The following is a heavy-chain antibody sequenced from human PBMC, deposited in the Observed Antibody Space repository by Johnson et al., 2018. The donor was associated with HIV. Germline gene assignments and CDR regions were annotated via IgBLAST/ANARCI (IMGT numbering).Heavy chain of an antibody. Sequence: VQLVESGGGLVQPGRSLRLSCVASGFTFDDYAMHWVRQVPGKGLEWVSGISWNSGSIGYADSVKGRFTISRDNAKNSLYLQMNSLRAEDTALYYCAQKAVAGTFTDAFDIWGQGTMVTVSS. CDR1: GFTFDDYA. CDR2: ISWNSGSI. D-gene: IGHD6-19*01. CDR3: AQKAVAGTFTDAFDI. V-gene: IGHV3-9*01. J-gene: IGHJ3*02.